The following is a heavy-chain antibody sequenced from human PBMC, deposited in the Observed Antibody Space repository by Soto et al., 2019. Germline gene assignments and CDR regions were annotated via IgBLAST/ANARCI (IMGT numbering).Heavy chain of an antibody. V-gene: IGHV4-31*03. CDR1: GGSISSGGYY. CDR2: IYYSGST. Sequence: PSETLSLTCTVSGGSISSGGYYWSWIRQHPGKRMERIGYIYYSGSTYYNPSLKSRVTISVDTSKIHFSLKLSSVTAADTAVYYCARGVTMVRGVIHTPYFDYWGQGTLVTVSS. D-gene: IGHD3-10*01. CDR3: ARGVTMVRGVIHTPYFDY. J-gene: IGHJ4*02.